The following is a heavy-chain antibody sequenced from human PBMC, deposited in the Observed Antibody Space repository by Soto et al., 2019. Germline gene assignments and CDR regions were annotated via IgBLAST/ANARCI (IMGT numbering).Heavy chain of an antibody. CDR2: ISSSSSYI. J-gene: IGHJ6*02. D-gene: IGHD3-22*01. V-gene: IGHV3-21*01. Sequence: GGSLRLSCAASGFTFSTYSMNWVRQAPGKGLEWVSSISSSSSYIYYADSVKGRFTISRDNAKNSLYLQMNSLRAEDTAVYYCARYDSSGYYWPYYYYGMDVWGQGTTVTSP. CDR1: GFTFSTYS. CDR3: ARYDSSGYYWPYYYYGMDV.